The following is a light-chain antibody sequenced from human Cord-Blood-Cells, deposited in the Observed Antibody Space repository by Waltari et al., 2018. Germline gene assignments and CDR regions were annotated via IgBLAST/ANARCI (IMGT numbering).Light chain of an antibody. J-gene: IGKJ1*01. Sequence: DIVMTQSPDSLAVSLGERANINCKSSQSVLYSSNNKDYLAWYQQKPGQPPKLLLYWASTRESGVPDRFSGSGSGTDFTLTISSLQAEDVAVYYCQQYYSTRTFGQGTKVEIK. V-gene: IGKV4-1*01. CDR3: QQYYSTRT. CDR1: QSVLYSSNNKDY. CDR2: WAS.